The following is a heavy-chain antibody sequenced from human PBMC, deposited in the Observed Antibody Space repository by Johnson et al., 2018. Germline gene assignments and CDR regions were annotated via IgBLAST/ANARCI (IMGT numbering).Heavy chain of an antibody. CDR3: ARGADPYCGGDCCCQY. Sequence: QVQLVESGGGVVQPGRSLRLSCAASGFTFSSYGIHWVRQAPGKGLEWVAVVSYDGSNKNYADSVKGRFTLSRDNSKNTLYLQMNSLRGEDTAVYYCARGADPYCGGDCCCQYWGQGTLVTVSS. V-gene: IGHV3-30*03. CDR2: VSYDGSNK. J-gene: IGHJ1*01. CDR1: GFTFSSYG. D-gene: IGHD2-21*02.